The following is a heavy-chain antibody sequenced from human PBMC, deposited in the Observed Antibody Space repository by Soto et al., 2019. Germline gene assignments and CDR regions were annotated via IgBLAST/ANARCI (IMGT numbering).Heavy chain of an antibody. CDR2: ISGSGGST. Sequence: EVQLLEAGGGLVQPGGSLRLSCAASGFTFSSYAMSWVRQAPGKGLGWVAAISGSGGSTYYADSVKGRFTISRDNSKKTLYLQMNSLRAEDTAVYYCARHWYFDLWGRGTLVTVSS. J-gene: IGHJ2*01. CDR1: GFTFSSYA. V-gene: IGHV3-23*01. CDR3: ARHWYFDL.